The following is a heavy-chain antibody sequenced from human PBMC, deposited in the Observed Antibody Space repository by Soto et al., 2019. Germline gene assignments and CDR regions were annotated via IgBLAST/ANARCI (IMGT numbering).Heavy chain of an antibody. J-gene: IGHJ4*02. Sequence: QVQLVESGGGVVQPGRSLRLACAASGFDFRSYGIHWVRQAPGRGLEWVAAASYDGSETYYAASAKGRFTVSKEISKNTVFLQMNALRHEDTALYFCVRDSGWPILNFDSWGQGTLVTVSS. CDR2: ASYDGSET. CDR3: VRDSGWPILNFDS. D-gene: IGHD3-10*01. CDR1: GFDFRSYG. V-gene: IGHV3-30*03.